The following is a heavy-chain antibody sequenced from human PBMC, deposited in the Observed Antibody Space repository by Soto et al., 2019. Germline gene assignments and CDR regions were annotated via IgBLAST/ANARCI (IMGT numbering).Heavy chain of an antibody. D-gene: IGHD6-6*01. J-gene: IGHJ5*02. CDR3: ARDRTFSVDSSASMNWWFDH. CDR1: GGSISSYY. V-gene: IGHV4-59*01. CDR2: IYYSGST. Sequence: SETLSLTCTVSGGSISSYYWSWIRQPPGKGLEWIGYIYYSGSTNYNPSLKSRVTISVDTSKNQFSLKLSSVTAADTAVYYCARDRTFSVDSSASMNWWFDHWGQGTLVTVSS.